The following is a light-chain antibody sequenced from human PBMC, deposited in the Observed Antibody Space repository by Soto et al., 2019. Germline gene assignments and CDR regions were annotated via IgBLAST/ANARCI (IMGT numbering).Light chain of an antibody. V-gene: IGKV3-20*01. CDR1: QRMSSNY. Sequence: LVLTQSPGTLSLSPGARATLSCRASQRMSSNYLAWYQQKPGQAPRLLIYGTSSRATGIADRFSGSGSGTDFTLTISRLEPEDCAVYYCQQYGTLPPRYTFGQGTKLEIK. CDR3: QQYGTLPPRYT. CDR2: GTS. J-gene: IGKJ2*01.